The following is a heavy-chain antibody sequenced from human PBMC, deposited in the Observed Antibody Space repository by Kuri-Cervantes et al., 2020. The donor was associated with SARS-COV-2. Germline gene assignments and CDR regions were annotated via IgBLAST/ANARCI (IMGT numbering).Heavy chain of an antibody. V-gene: IGHV1-3*01. CDR3: ARDRDGALVGYSGY. CDR1: GYTFTSYA. CDR2: INAGNGNT. Sequence: ASVKVSCKASGYTFTSYAMHWVRQAPGQRLEWMGWINAGNGNTKYSQKFQGRVTITRDTSASTAYMELSSLRSEDTAVYYCARDRDGALVGYSGYWGQGTLVTVSS. J-gene: IGHJ4*02. D-gene: IGHD1-26*01.